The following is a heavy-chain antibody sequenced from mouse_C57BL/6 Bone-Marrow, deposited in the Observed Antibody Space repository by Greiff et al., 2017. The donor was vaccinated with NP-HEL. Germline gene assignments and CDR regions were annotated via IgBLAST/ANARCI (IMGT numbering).Heavy chain of an antibody. V-gene: IGHV7-1*01. J-gene: IGHJ1*03. CDR3: ARDAAYGSRGWYFDV. CDR2: SRNKANDYTT. Sequence: EVQLVESGGGLVQSGRSLRLSCATSGFTFSDFYMEWVRQAPGKGLEWIAASRNKANDYTTEYSASVKGRFIVSRDTSQSILYLQMNALRAEDTAIYYCARDAAYGSRGWYFDVWGTGTTVTVSS. D-gene: IGHD1-1*01. CDR1: GFTFSDFY.